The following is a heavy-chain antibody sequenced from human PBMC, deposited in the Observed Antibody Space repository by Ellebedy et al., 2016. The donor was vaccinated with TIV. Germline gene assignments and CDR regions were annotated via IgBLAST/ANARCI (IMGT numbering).Heavy chain of an antibody. CDR3: ARSGYSSGWYFWDPPDY. V-gene: IGHV1-8*03. CDR1: GYTFTSYD. D-gene: IGHD6-19*01. Sequence: AASVKVSCKASGYTFTSYDINWVRQATGQGLEWMGWMNPNSGNTGYAQKFQGRVTITRNTSISTAYMELSSLRSEDTAVYYCARSGYSSGWYFWDPPDYWGQGTLVTVSS. J-gene: IGHJ4*02. CDR2: MNPNSGNT.